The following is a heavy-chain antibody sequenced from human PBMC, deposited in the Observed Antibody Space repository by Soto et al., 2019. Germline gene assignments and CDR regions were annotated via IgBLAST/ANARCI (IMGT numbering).Heavy chain of an antibody. CDR3: ASEPREIAVAVHYYYYGMDV. V-gene: IGHV4-34*01. Sequence: SETLSLTCAVYGGSFSGYYWSWIRQPPGKGLEWIGEINHSGSTNYNPSLKSRVTISVDTSKNQFSLKLSSVTAADTAVYYCASEPREIAVAVHYYYYGMDVWGQGTAVTVSS. CDR2: INHSGST. J-gene: IGHJ6*02. D-gene: IGHD6-19*01. CDR1: GGSFSGYY.